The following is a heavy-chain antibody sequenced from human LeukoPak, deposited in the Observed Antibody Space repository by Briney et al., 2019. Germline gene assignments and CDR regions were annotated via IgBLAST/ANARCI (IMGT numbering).Heavy chain of an antibody. J-gene: IGHJ4*02. CDR1: GFTFSGSA. D-gene: IGHD6-13*01. Sequence: PGGSLKLSCAASGFTFSGSAMHWVRQASGKGLEWVGRIRSKANSYAIAYAASVKGRFTISRDDSKNTAYLQMNSLKTEDTAVYYCTSWAAAGQGFDYWGQGTLVTVSS. CDR3: TSWAAAGQGFDY. V-gene: IGHV3-73*01. CDR2: IRSKANSYAI.